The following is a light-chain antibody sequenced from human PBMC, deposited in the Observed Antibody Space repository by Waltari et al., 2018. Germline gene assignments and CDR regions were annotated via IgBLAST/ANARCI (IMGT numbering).Light chain of an antibody. CDR1: SSNIGTNS. V-gene: IGLV1-44*01. J-gene: IGLJ1*01. Sequence: QSVLTQPPSASGTPGQTVTISCSGSSSNIGTNSVNWYQQFPGQAPKLLIYRSSDRPSGVPERFSGSNAGPSASLAISGLQSEDEAEYYCATWDDTLDIYVFGAGTRLTVL. CDR2: RSS. CDR3: ATWDDTLDIYV.